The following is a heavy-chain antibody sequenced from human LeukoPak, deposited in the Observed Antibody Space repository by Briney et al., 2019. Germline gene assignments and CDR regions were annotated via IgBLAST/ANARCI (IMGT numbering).Heavy chain of an antibody. CDR1: GYTFTSYA. CDR3: ARDDPSGGFNWNDVVRDDY. Sequence: ASVKVSCKASGYTFTSYAMHWVRQAPGQRLEWMGWINAGNGNTKYSQKFQGRVTITRDTSASTAYMELSSLRSEDTAVYYCARDDPSGGFNWNDVVRDDYWGQGTLVTVSS. D-gene: IGHD1-20*01. V-gene: IGHV1-3*01. CDR2: INAGNGNT. J-gene: IGHJ4*02.